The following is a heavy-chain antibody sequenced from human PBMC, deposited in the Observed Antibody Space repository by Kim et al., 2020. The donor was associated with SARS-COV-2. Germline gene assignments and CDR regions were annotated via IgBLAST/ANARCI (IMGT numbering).Heavy chain of an antibody. CDR3: ARVLSSGWSYFDY. Sequence: YARSVKGRLTITRENPKNSLYLQMNSLGAEDTAVYYCARVLSSGWSYFDYWGQGTLVTVSS. J-gene: IGHJ4*02. D-gene: IGHD6-19*01. V-gene: IGHV3-11*04.